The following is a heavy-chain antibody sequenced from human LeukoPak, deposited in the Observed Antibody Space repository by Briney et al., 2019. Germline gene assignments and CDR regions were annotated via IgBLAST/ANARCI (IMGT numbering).Heavy chain of an antibody. J-gene: IGHJ6*03. CDR1: GGSFSGYY. D-gene: IGHD6-19*01. V-gene: IGHV4-34*01. CDR2: INHSGST. Sequence: SETLSLTCAVYGGSFSGYYWSWIRQPPGKGLEWIGEINHSGSTNYNPSLKSRVTISVDTSKNQFSLKLSSVTAADTAVYYCARDGAVAVAGHRGNRRTPHYYYYYMDVWGKGTTVTVSS. CDR3: ARDGAVAVAGHRGNRRTPHYYYYYMDV.